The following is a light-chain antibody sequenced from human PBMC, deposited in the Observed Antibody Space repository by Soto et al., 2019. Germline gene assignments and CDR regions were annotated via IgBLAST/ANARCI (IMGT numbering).Light chain of an antibody. CDR1: QSLLHSNGDNY. CDR2: LGS. CDR3: MQGLQSPVS. J-gene: IGKJ4*01. Sequence: DTVMTQSPLSLSVTPGEPASISCRSSQSLLHSNGDNYLDWYVQKPGQSPQLLIYLGSNRASGVDERFSGSESGTDVTLKISRVEAEDVGVYYGMQGLQSPVSFGGGTKVEIK. V-gene: IGKV2-28*01.